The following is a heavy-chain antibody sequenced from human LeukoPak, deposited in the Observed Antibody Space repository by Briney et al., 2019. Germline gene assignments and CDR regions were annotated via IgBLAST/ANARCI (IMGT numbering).Heavy chain of an antibody. CDR1: GFVFSNYG. V-gene: IGHV3-30*02. CDR2: VRYGGSNE. D-gene: IGHD5-12*01. J-gene: IGHJ4*02. Sequence: GGSLRLFCAASGFVFSNYGMHWVCQGPGKGLEWVAFVRYGGSNEYYADSVEGRFTISRDNSKNTLFLHMNSLRAEDTAVYSCAIVSGGGYHSERALYWGLGTLVTVSS. CDR3: AIVSGGGYHSERALY.